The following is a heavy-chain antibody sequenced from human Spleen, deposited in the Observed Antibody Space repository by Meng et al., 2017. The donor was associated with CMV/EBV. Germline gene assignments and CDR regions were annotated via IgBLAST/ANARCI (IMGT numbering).Heavy chain of an antibody. CDR3: ASSTGWRDF. J-gene: IGHJ4*02. V-gene: IGHV4-34*01. CDR1: GGSLSGHF. CDR2: ISPSGST. D-gene: IGHD6-19*01. Sequence: LSLTCAVYGGSLSGHFWTWIRQPPGKGLEWIGEISPSGSTNYNPSLKSRVTISVDTSKNQFSLELSSVSAADTAVYYCASSTGWRDFWGQGTLITVSS.